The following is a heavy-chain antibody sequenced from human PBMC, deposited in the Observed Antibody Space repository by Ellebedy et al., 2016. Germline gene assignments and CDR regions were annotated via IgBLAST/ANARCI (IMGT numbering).Heavy chain of an antibody. D-gene: IGHD5-12*01. J-gene: IGHJ4*02. CDR1: GFTFDDYA. CDR2: ISWNSGSI. CDR3: AKGGVATPFDY. V-gene: IGHV3-9*01. Sequence: GGSLRLSXAASGFTFDDYAMHWVRQAPGKGLEWVSGISWNSGSIGYADSVKGRFTISRDNSKNTLYLQMNSLRAEDTAVYYCAKGGVATPFDYWGQGTLVTVSS.